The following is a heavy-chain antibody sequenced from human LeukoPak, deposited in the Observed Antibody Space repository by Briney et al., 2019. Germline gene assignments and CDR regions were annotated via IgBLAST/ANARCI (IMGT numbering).Heavy chain of an antibody. J-gene: IGHJ4*02. Sequence: PGGSLRLSCAASGFTFSSYWMSWVRQAPGKGLEWVANIKQDGSEKYYVDSVKGRFTISRDNAKNSLYLQMNSLRAEDTAVYYCARDLDSGSYSYYFDYWGQGTLVTVSS. V-gene: IGHV3-7*01. D-gene: IGHD1-26*01. CDR1: GFTFSSYW. CDR3: ARDLDSGSYSYYFDY. CDR2: IKQDGSEK.